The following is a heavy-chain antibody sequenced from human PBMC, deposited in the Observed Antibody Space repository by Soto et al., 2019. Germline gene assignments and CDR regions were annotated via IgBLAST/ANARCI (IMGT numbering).Heavy chain of an antibody. V-gene: IGHV3-66*01. CDR2: FYTATNT. CDR3: ATTPPPWGVLSPLDY. J-gene: IGHJ4*02. Sequence: EVQLVEAGGGLVQPGGSRRLSCAASGLTVSDNYISWVRQAPGKGLEWVSTFYTATNTSYADSVRGRFTVSRDNSKNTLHLQMNRLGVEDTAVYYCATTPPPWGVLSPLDYWGQGTLVTVSS. D-gene: IGHD1-1*01. CDR1: GLTVSDNY.